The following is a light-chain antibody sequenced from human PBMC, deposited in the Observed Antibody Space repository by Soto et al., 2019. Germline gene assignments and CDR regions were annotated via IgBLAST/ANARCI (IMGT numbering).Light chain of an antibody. V-gene: IGKV3-20*01. Sequence: ERVLTQSPGTLSLSPGEKATLSCRASQSVSSGYLAWYQQKPGQAPTLLIYGASSRATGIPDRFSGSGSGTYFTLTVSRLETEDFAVYYCQQLGRSSWTFGQGTKVQLK. CDR2: GAS. CDR3: QQLGRSSWT. CDR1: QSVSSGY. J-gene: IGKJ1*01.